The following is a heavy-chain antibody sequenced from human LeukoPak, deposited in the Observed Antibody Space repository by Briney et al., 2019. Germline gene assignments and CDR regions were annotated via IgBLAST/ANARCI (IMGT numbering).Heavy chain of an antibody. Sequence: AGGSLRLSCAASGFTFSDAWMNWVRQAPGKGLEWVGHIKSKYSGGTTGYAATFKGRSTISRDDSKNMLYLQMDSLRTEDSAVYFCCMDMVGASRGVDYWGQGTQVTVSS. CDR3: CMDMVGASRGVDY. CDR1: GFTFSDAW. J-gene: IGHJ4*02. D-gene: IGHD1-26*01. CDR2: IKSKYSGGTT. V-gene: IGHV3-15*01.